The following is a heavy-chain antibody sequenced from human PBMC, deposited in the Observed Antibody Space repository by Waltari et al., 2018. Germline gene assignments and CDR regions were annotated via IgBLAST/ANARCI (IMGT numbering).Heavy chain of an antibody. CDR1: GYTFTGSY. Sequence: QVQLVQSGAEVKKPGASVKVSCKASGYTFTGSYMHWVRPAPGQGLEWMGWINPNSGGTNYAQKFQGRVTMTRDTSISTAYMELSRLRSDDTVVYYCATSYYYDSSGYQNFDYWGQGTLVTVSS. D-gene: IGHD3-22*01. J-gene: IGHJ4*02. V-gene: IGHV1-2*02. CDR3: ATSYYYDSSGYQNFDY. CDR2: INPNSGGT.